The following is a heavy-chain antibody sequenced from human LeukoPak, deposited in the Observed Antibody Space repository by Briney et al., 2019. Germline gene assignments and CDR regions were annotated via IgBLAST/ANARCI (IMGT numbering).Heavy chain of an antibody. V-gene: IGHV3-74*01. CDR3: AQGLEYIRFDN. CDR2: IYRDVCAR. J-gene: IGHJ4*02. D-gene: IGHD1-1*01. CDR1: GFTFSNYW. Sequence: GGSLRLSCAASGFTFSNYWMHWVRQAPGKGLVWGSLIYRDVCARRYADSVKGRFTVSRDNAKNMLYLHMDSMRYEDAAVYYCAQGLEYIRFDNWGQGTLVTVSS.